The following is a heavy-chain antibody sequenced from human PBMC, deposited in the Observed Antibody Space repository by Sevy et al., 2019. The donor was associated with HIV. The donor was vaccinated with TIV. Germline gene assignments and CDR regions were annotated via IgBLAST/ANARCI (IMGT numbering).Heavy chain of an antibody. CDR1: GFTFSSYA. J-gene: IGHJ4*02. CDR3: AKVGGGKPDYFDY. V-gene: IGHV3-23*01. Sequence: GGSLRLSCAASGFTFSSYAMSWVRRAPGKGLEWVSAISGSGGSTYYADSVKGRFTISRDNSKNTLYPQMNSLRAEDTAVYYCAKVGGGKPDYFDYWGQGTLVTVSS. CDR2: ISGSGGST. D-gene: IGHD2-15*01.